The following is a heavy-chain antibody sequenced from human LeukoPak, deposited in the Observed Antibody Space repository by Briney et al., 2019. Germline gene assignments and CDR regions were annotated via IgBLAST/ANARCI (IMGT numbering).Heavy chain of an antibody. CDR1: GFTFSSYG. CDR2: ISSTGTP. V-gene: IGHV3-23*01. D-gene: IGHD5-18*01. Sequence: GGTLRLSCAASGFTFSSYGMSWVRQAPGKGLEWVSGISSTGTPYYADSVKGRFTISRDNSKNTLYLQMNSLRAEDTAVYYCAKAPDTAMVTHYYYYYMDVWGKGTTVTVSS. J-gene: IGHJ6*03. CDR3: AKAPDTAMVTHYYYYYMDV.